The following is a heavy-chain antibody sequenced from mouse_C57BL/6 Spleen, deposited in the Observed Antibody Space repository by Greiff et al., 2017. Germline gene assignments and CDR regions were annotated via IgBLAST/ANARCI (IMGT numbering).Heavy chain of an antibody. CDR3: ARLYYYGSSYWYFDV. J-gene: IGHJ1*03. CDR2: IYPGDGDT. D-gene: IGHD1-1*01. V-gene: IGHV1-82*01. Sequence: VMLVESGPELVKPGASVKISCKASGYAFSSSWMNWVKQRPGKGLEWIGRIYPGDGDTNYNGKFKGKATLTADKSSSTAYMQLSSLTSEDSAVYYCARLYYYGSSYWYFDVWGTGTTVTVSS. CDR1: GYAFSSSW.